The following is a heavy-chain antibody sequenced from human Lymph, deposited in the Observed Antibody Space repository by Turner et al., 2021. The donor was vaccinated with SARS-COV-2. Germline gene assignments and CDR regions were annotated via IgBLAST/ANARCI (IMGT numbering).Heavy chain of an antibody. V-gene: IGHV3-7*01. CDR1: VFPFSTYW. CDR2: IKQDGSEK. D-gene: IGHD1-26*01. CDR3: ARLSMGDWHFDL. Sequence: EVQLVESGGGLVQPGVSLRFSCAASVFPFSTYWMSWVRQAPGKGLEWVANIKQDGSEKYYVDSVKGRFTISRDNAKNSLYLQMNSLRAEDTAVYYCARLSMGDWHFDLWGRGTLVTVSS. J-gene: IGHJ2*01.